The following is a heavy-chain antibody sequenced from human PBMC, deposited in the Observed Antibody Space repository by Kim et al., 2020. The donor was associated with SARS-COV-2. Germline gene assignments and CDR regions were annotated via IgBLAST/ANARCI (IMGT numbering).Heavy chain of an antibody. V-gene: IGHV4-59*13. CDR2: IYHSGSTNYNPSL. D-gene: IGHD5-18*01. CDR3: ATDRSRDGYSFFDY. CDR1: GGSISSYY. Sequence: SETLSLTCSVSGGSISSYYWSWIRQPPGKRLEWIAYIYHSGSTNYNPSLNYNPSLKSRVTRSVDTSKNQISLKVSSVTAADTAVYYCATDRSRDGYSFFDYWGQGTLVTVSS. J-gene: IGHJ4*02.